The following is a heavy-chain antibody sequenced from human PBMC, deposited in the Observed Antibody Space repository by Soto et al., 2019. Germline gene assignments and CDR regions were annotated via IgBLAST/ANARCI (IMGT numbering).Heavy chain of an antibody. J-gene: IGHJ4*02. Sequence: GASVKVSCKASGYMFTGFYLHWVRQAPGQGLEWMGWINPNNGVTTYAKNFQGRVTMTRDSSISTAYMELSSLRSDDTAVYFCAAAAIPVAGRHPDFWGQGTVVTSPQ. D-gene: IGHD6-19*01. CDR2: INPNNGVT. V-gene: IGHV1-2*02. CDR3: AAAAIPVAGRHPDF. CDR1: GYMFTGFY.